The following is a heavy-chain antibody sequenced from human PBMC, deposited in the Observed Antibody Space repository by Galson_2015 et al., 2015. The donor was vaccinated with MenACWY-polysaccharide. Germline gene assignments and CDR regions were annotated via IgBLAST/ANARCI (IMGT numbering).Heavy chain of an antibody. Sequence: SVKVSCKASGYTFTSSGISWVRQAPGQGLEWMGWISAYNGNTKYAQKLQGRVAMTTDISTTTAYMELRSLRFDDTAVYYCARDRAWSCNWYPNWFDPWGQGTLVTVSS. D-gene: IGHD6-13*01. V-gene: IGHV1-18*01. J-gene: IGHJ5*02. CDR3: ARDRAWSCNWYPNWFDP. CDR1: GYTFTSSG. CDR2: ISAYNGNT.